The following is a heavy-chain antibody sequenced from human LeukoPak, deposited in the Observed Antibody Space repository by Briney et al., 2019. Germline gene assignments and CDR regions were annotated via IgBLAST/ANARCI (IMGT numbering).Heavy chain of an antibody. CDR2: IYYSGST. CDR3: ARRLGGSGSYYY. V-gene: IGHV4-39*01. D-gene: IGHD3-10*01. J-gene: IGHJ4*02. CDR1: GGSISSRIYY. Sequence: PSETLSLTCSVSGGSISSRIYYWVWIRQPPGKGLEWIGSIYYSGSTYYNPSLKSRVTISVDTSKNQFSLKLRSVTAADTAVYYCARRLGGSGSYYYWGQGTLVTVSS.